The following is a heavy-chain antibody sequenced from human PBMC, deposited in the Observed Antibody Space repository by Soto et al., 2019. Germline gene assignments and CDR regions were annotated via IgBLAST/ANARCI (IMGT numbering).Heavy chain of an antibody. CDR2: ITFDEIEK. Sequence: QVQLVESGGGVVQPGGSLRLSCAASGFIFGHNGMHWVRQAPGRGLEWVSSITFDEIEKNYAAPVKGRFTISRDNSKNTLNLEMNSLRPEDTGVYYCARDLSANVHHLDHWGQGTLVTVSS. J-gene: IGHJ4*02. CDR1: GFIFGHNG. CDR3: ARDLSANVHHLDH. V-gene: IGHV3-30*03. D-gene: IGHD2-8*01.